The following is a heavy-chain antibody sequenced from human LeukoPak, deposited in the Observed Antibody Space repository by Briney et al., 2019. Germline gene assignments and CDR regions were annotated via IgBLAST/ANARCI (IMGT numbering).Heavy chain of an antibody. CDR1: GGSISSYY. D-gene: IGHD3-9*01. J-gene: IGHJ3*02. CDR2: IYYSGST. V-gene: IGHV4-59*12. CDR3: ARRDYDILTGWDSNDAFDI. Sequence: SETLSLTCTVSGGSISSYYWSWIRQPPGKGLEWIGYIYYSGSTNYNPSLKSRVTISVDTSKNQFSLKLSSVTAADTAVYYCARRDYDILTGWDSNDAFDIWGQGTMVTVSS.